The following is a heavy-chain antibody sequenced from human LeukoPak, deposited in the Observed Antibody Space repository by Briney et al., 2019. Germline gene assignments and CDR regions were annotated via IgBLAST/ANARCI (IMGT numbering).Heavy chain of an antibody. Sequence: GGSLRLSCAASGFTFSSYTMSWVRQAPGKGLEWVSTITTSDGNTYYADSVKGRFTVSRDNSKNTLFLQMSSLRAEDTAVYYCAKDGGLWVSAHWGDSWGRGTLVTVSS. D-gene: IGHD7-27*01. CDR2: ITTSDGNT. J-gene: IGHJ4*02. CDR1: GFTFSSYT. CDR3: AKDGGLWVSAHWGDS. V-gene: IGHV3-23*01.